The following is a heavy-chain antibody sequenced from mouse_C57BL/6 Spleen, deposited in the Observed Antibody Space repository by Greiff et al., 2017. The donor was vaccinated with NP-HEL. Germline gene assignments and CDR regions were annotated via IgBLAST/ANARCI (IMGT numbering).Heavy chain of an antibody. V-gene: IGHV1-55*01. Sequence: QVQLQQPGAELVKPGASVKMSCKASGYTFTSYWITWVKQRPGQGLEWIGDIYPGSGSTNYNEKFKGKATLTVDTSSSTAYMQLSSLTSEDSAVYYCARGDYRSWPEYWGQGTTLTVSA. J-gene: IGHJ2*01. D-gene: IGHD5-5*01. CDR3: ARGDYRSWPEY. CDR2: IYPGSGST. CDR1: GYTFTSYW.